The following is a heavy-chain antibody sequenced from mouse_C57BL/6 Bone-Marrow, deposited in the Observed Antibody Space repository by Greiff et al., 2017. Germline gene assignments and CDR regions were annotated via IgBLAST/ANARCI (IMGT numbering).Heavy chain of an antibody. V-gene: IGHV1-54*01. J-gene: IGHJ2*01. CDR1: GYAFTNYL. CDR2: INPGSGGT. Sequence: QVQLKESGAELVRPGTSVKVSCKASGYAFTNYLIEWVKQRPGQGLEWIGVINPGSGGTNYNEKFKGKATLTADKSSSTAYMQLSSLTSEDSAVYFCARTYYPRFDYWGQGTTLTVSS. D-gene: IGHD2-10*01. CDR3: ARTYYPRFDY.